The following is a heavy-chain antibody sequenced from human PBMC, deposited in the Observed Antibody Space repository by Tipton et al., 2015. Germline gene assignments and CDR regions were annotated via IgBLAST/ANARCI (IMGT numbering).Heavy chain of an antibody. D-gene: IGHD3-3*01. CDR3: AKDRTYYNFWSGPDY. V-gene: IGHV3-23*01. J-gene: IGHJ4*02. CDR1: GFTFGNYV. Sequence: SLRLSCAVSGFTFGNYVMSWVRQAPGKGLEWVSGISGSGDSTYYADSVKGRFTISRDNSKNTLYLQMNSLRAEDTAVYYCAKDRTYYNFWSGPDYWGQGTLVTVSS. CDR2: ISGSGDST.